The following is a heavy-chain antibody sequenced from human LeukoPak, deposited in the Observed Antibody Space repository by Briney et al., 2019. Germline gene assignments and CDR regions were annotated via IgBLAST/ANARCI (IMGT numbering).Heavy chain of an antibody. CDR3: SEGYFEPFDH. CDR1: CVSVNTSH. D-gene: IGHD2/OR15-2a*01. J-gene: IGHJ4*02. V-gene: IGHV4-59*02. Sequence: SETLSLTCNVSCVSVNTSHWNWIRQRPGKGLEWIGCLSYTGKTDYNPSLKSRVSISLGSSNNHFSLKLTSVTAADTAVYYCSEGYFEPFDHWGQGILVTVSS. CDR2: LSYTGKT.